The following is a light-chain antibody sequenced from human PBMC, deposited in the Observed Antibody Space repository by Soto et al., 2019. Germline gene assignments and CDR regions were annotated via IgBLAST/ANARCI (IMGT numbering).Light chain of an antibody. J-gene: IGLJ1*01. CDR2: EVI. CDR3: SPYAGSNLGV. CDR1: SSDIGYYKY. Sequence: QSVLTQPPSASGSPGQSVTISCTGTSSDIGYYKYVFWYQQHPGKAPKLIIYEVIKRPSGVTDRFSGSKSGNTASLTVSGLQAEDEADYYCSPYAGSNLGVFGTGTKVTVL. V-gene: IGLV2-8*01.